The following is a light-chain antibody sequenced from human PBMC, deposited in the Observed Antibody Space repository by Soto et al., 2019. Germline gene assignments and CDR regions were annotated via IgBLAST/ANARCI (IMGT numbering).Light chain of an antibody. CDR3: SSYTSSSTLPYV. Sequence: SALTQPASVSGSPGQSITISCTGTSRDVGSYNLVSWYQQHPGKAPKLMIYEVSKRPSGVSNRFSGSKSGNTASLTISGLQAEDEADYYCSSYTSSSTLPYVFGTGTKVTVL. J-gene: IGLJ1*01. CDR2: EVS. CDR1: SRDVGSYNL. V-gene: IGLV2-14*02.